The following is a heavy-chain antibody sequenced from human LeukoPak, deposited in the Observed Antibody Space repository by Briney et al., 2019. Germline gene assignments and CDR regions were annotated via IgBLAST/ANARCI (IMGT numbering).Heavy chain of an antibody. V-gene: IGHV1-2*02. CDR3: ARGIDTPDY. CDR1: GYTFTSYD. Sequence: ASVKVSCKASGYTFTSYDINWVRQATGQGLEWMGWINPNSGGTNYAQKFQGRVTMTRDTSISTAYMELSRLRSDDTAVYYCARGIDTPDYWGQGTLVTVSS. J-gene: IGHJ4*02. CDR2: INPNSGGT. D-gene: IGHD2-21*01.